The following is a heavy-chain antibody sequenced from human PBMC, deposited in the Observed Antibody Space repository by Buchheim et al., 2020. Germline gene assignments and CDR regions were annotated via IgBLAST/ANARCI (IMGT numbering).Heavy chain of an antibody. D-gene: IGHD5-18*01. J-gene: IGHJ3*01. CDR1: GFTFSSYD. Sequence: QEQLVESGGGVVQPGRSLRLSCAASGFTFSSYDMHWVRQAPGKGLEWVAVISFDGSNQYSVDSVKGRFTISRDNSENSLYLQMNSLRREDTAMYYCATKRGYSYGDDAFDVWGQGT. CDR2: ISFDGSNQ. V-gene: IGHV3-30*03. CDR3: ATKRGYSYGDDAFDV.